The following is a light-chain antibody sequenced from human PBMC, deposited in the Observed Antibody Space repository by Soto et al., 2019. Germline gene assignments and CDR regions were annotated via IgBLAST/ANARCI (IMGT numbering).Light chain of an antibody. CDR1: QSVSSSN. V-gene: IGKV3-20*01. CDR2: AAS. Sequence: EIVLTQSPGALSLSPGERASLSCWASQSVSSSNLAWYQQKPGQAPRLLIYAASYRVTGIPDRFSGGGSGTDFTLTISRLEPEDFAVYHCQQYGNSPLTFGQGTKLEIK. J-gene: IGKJ2*01. CDR3: QQYGNSPLT.